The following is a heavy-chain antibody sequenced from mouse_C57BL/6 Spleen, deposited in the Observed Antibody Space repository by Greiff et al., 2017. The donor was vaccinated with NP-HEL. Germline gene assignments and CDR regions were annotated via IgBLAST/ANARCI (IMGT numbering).Heavy chain of an antibody. V-gene: IGHV1-20*01. J-gene: IGHJ1*03. CDR2: INPYNGDT. CDR3: ARPYYYYGSSLWYCDV. Sequence: VQLQQSGPELVKPGDSVKISCKASGYSFTGYFMNWVMQSHGKSLEWIGRINPYNGDTFYNQKFKGKATLTVDTSSSTAHMELRRLTSEDSAVYYCARPYYYYGSSLWYCDVWGTGTTVTVSS. CDR1: GYSFTGYF. D-gene: IGHD1-1*01.